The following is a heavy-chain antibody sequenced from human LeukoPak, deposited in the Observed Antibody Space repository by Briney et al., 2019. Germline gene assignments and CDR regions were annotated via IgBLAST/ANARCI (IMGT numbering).Heavy chain of an antibody. CDR2: IKQDGSDK. Sequence: GGSLRLSCAASGFTFSNAWMSWVRQSPGKGLEWVANIKQDGSDKYYLDSVKGRFTISRDNAKNSLYLQMNSLRAEDTALYYCAKDINYDSSGYLGYWGQGTLVTVSS. D-gene: IGHD3-22*01. J-gene: IGHJ4*02. CDR3: AKDINYDSSGYLGY. V-gene: IGHV3-7*03. CDR1: GFTFSNAW.